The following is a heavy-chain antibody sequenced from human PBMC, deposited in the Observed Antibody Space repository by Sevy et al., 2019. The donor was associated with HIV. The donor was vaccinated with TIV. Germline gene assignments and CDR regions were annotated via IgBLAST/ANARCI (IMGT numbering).Heavy chain of an antibody. V-gene: IGHV3-30*18. J-gene: IGHJ6*02. Sequence: GGSLRLSCAASGFTFSSYGMHWVRQAPGKGLEWVAVISYDGSNKYYADSVKGRFTISRDNSKNTLYLQMNSLRAEDTAVYYCAKAHCSSTSCYYYYYYGMDVSGQRTPVTVSS. CDR2: ISYDGSNK. CDR3: AKAHCSSTSCYYYYYYGMDV. D-gene: IGHD2-2*01. CDR1: GFTFSSYG.